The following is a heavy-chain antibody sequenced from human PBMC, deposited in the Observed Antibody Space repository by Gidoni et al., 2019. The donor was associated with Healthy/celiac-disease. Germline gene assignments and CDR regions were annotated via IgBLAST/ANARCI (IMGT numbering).Heavy chain of an antibody. CDR2: IYYSGST. V-gene: IGHV4-31*03. D-gene: IGHD2-2*01. CDR1: GGSISSGGYY. Sequence: QVQLQESGPGLVKPSQTLSLTCTVSGGSISSGGYYWSWIRKHPGKGLEWIGYIYYSGSTYYNPTLKNRVTISVDTSKNQCSLKLSSVTAADTAVYYCAGESVVPAAIPYYYYDYYMDDWGKGTTVTVSS. CDR3: AGESVVPAAIPYYYYDYYMDD. J-gene: IGHJ6*03.